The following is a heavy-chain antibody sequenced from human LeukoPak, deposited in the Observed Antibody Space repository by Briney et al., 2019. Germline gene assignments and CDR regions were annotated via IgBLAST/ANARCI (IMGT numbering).Heavy chain of an antibody. CDR2: IYYSGGT. CDR1: GGSITSYH. J-gene: IGHJ4*02. D-gene: IGHD1-26*01. V-gene: IGHV4-59*01. CDR3: ARGGSGTYYHY. Sequence: SETLSLTCTVSGGSITSYHYSWIRQPPGKGLEWTGYIYYSGGTNYNPSLKSRVTISVDTSKNQFSLKLSSVTAADTAAYYCARGGSGTYYHYWGQGTLVTVSS.